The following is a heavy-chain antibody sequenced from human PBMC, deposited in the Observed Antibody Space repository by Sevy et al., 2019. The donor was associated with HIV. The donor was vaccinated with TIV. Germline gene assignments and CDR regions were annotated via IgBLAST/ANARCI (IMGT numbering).Heavy chain of an antibody. CDR1: GGTFSSYA. J-gene: IGHJ6*02. V-gene: IGHV1-69*06. Sequence: ASVKVSCKASGGTFSSYAISWVRQAPGQGLEWMGGIIPIFGTANYAQKFQGRVTITADKPTRTAYMELSSLRSEDTAVYYCARSSLSSIAAALVLDFAVSYGMDVWGQGTTVTVSS. CDR3: ARSSLSSIAAALVLDFAVSYGMDV. CDR2: IIPIFGTA. D-gene: IGHD6-13*01.